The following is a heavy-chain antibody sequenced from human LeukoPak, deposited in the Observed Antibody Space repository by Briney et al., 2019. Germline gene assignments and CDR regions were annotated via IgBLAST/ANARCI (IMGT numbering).Heavy chain of an antibody. D-gene: IGHD6-13*01. J-gene: IGHJ1*01. V-gene: IGHV3-23*01. CDR2: ISDSGGST. CDR3: AKDYSSRGYFQH. Sequence: TGGSLRLSCAASGFTFSTYAMSWVRHAPGKGLEGVSTISDSGGSTYYADSVKGRFTISRDDSKNTLFLQMNSLRAEDTAVYYCAKDYSSRGYFQHWGQGTLVTVSS. CDR1: GFTFSTYA.